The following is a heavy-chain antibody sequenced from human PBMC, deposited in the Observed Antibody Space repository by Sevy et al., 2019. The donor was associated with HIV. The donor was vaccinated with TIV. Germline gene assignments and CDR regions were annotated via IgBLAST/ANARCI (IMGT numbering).Heavy chain of an antibody. J-gene: IGHJ3*02. CDR1: GYTFTGYY. Sequence: ASVKVSCRASGYTFTGYYMHWVRQAPGQGLEWMGWISAYNGNTNYAQKLQGRVTMTTDTSTSTAYMELRSLRSDDTAVYYCARFGAVVRGVIISDDAFDIWGQGTMVTVSS. CDR3: ARFGAVVRGVIISDDAFDI. CDR2: ISAYNGNT. D-gene: IGHD3-10*01. V-gene: IGHV1-18*04.